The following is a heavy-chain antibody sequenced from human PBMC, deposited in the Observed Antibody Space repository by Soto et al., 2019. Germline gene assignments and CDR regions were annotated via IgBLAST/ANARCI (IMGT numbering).Heavy chain of an antibody. V-gene: IGHV3-33*01. D-gene: IGHD6-6*01. CDR1: GFTFSSYG. Sequence: QVQLVESGGGVVQPGRSLRLSYAASGFTFSSYGMHWVRQAPGKGLEWVAVIWYDGSNKYYADSVKGRFTISRDNSKNTLYLQMYSLRAEDTAVYYCARDMESIAARLRCCYYGMDVWGQGTTVTVSS. CDR3: ARDMESIAARLRCCYYGMDV. J-gene: IGHJ6*02. CDR2: IWYDGSNK.